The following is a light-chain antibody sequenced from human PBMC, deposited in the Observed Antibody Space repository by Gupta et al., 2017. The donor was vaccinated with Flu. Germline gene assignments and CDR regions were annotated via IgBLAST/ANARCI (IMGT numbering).Light chain of an antibody. Sequence: ELVLPQSPVTLSVSPGETATLSCRASQSVRSNLAWYKQKRGQAPRLLIYGASSRANGIPVRFSGSGSGTECTLTISSLQSEDFAVYYCQQYDDWPPDTFGRGTKLEI. CDR1: QSVRSN. CDR2: GAS. V-gene: IGKV3-15*01. J-gene: IGKJ2*01. CDR3: QQYDDWPPDT.